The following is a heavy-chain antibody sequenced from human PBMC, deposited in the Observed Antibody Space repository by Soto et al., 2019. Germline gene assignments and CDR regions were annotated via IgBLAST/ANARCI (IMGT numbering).Heavy chain of an antibody. D-gene: IGHD3-22*01. CDR3: AKKDSAYFDSTGYSDGMDV. CDR2: ITDTGGDA. V-gene: IGHV3-23*01. CDR1: GITFGSRA. J-gene: IGHJ6*02. Sequence: EVQLLESGGDLIQPGGSLRLSCVASGITFGSRAMSWVRQAPGEGLEWVSTITDTGGDAKYADSVRGRFTISRDNSKNTLYLQMNSLRAEDAGIYYCAKKDSAYFDSTGYSDGMDVWGPGTTVTVSS.